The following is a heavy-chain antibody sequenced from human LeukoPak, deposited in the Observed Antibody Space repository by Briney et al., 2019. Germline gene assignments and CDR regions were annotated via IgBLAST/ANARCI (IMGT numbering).Heavy chain of an antibody. CDR1: GFTFSNYS. V-gene: IGHV3-21*01. CDR2: ISSSSSYI. CDR3: ATTVTTEPNDY. D-gene: IGHD4-17*01. J-gene: IGHJ4*02. Sequence: GGSLRLSCAASGFTFSNYSMNWVRQAPGKGLEWVSSISSSSSYIYYADSVKGRFTISRDNAKNSLYLQMNSLRAEDTAVYYCATTVTTEPNDYWGQGTLVTVSS.